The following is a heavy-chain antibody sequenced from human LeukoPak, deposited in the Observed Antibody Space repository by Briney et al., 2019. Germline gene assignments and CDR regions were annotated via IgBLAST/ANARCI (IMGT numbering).Heavy chain of an antibody. D-gene: IGHD2-2*02. CDR2: ISGSGDTT. CDR1: GFTFSSYA. Sequence: GRSLRLSCAASGFTFSSYAMHWVRQAPGKGLEWVSAISGSGDTTYYADSVEGRFTISRDNSKNTLYLQMNSLRVEDTAIYYCTKPDCPSTSCYTLDYWGQGILVTVSS. CDR3: TKPDCPSTSCYTLDY. V-gene: IGHV3-23*01. J-gene: IGHJ4*02.